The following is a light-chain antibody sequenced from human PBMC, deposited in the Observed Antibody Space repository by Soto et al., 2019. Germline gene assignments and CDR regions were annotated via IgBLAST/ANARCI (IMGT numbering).Light chain of an antibody. CDR2: GAS. V-gene: IGKV3-20*01. CDR1: RRVSNTY. J-gene: IGKJ1*01. CDR3: QQYGSSGA. Sequence: ENILRPSPGTRAQTPGEGATLTYRASRRVSNTYLAWYQQKPGRAPRLLIYGASNRATGIPDRFSGSGSGTVFALTISRVVLEDFAVYFCQQYGSSGAFGQGTKVDIK.